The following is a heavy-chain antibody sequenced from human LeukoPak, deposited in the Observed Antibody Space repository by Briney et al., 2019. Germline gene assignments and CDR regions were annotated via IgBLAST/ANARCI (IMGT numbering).Heavy chain of an antibody. J-gene: IGHJ2*01. CDR2: ISSSSSTI. CDR1: GFTFSSYS. CDR3: ARGPLIYFDL. V-gene: IGHV3-48*01. Sequence: GGSLRLSCAASGFTFSSYSMNWVRQAPGKGLEWVSYISSSSSTIYYADSVKGQFTISRDNAKNSLYLQMNSLRAEDTAVYYCARGPLIYFDLWGRGTLVTVSS.